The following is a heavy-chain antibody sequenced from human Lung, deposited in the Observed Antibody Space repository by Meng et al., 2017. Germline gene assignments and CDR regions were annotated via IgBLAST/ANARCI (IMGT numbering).Heavy chain of an antibody. CDR3: AIDRGYSSSTFVDH. Sequence: EVQLLESGGDLVQPGGSLRLSCAGSGFRFINYAMSWVRQAPGKGPEWVSAMSDNGGSTYYRDSVKGRFTMSRDNSKNTLYLQMNSLRAEDTAVYYCAIDRGYSSSTFVDHWGQGTLVTVSS. V-gene: IGHV3-23*01. J-gene: IGHJ4*02. D-gene: IGHD6-6*01. CDR2: MSDNGGST. CDR1: GFRFINYA.